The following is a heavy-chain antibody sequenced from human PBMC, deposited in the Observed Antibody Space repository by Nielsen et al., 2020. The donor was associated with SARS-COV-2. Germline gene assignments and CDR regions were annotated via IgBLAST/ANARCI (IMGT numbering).Heavy chain of an antibody. CDR2: ISGSGGGT. V-gene: IGHV3-23*01. J-gene: IGHJ4*02. CDR1: GFIFSSYA. CDR3: AKDLQDGYNSADIDY. Sequence: GESLKISCAASGFIFSSYAMSWVRQAPGKGLEWVSTISGSGGGTYYADSVKGRFSISRDNSKNTLYLQMNSLRAEDTAVYYCAKDLQDGYNSADIDYWGQGTLVTVSS. D-gene: IGHD5-24*01.